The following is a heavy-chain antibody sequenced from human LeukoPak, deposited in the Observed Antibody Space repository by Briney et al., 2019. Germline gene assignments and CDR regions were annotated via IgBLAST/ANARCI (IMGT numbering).Heavy chain of an antibody. V-gene: IGHV1-69*01. CDR3: ARLIQPTSDY. Sequence: SVTVSCTASGGIFSNYAISWVRQAPGQGLEWMGGIIPIFGTTNYAQKFQGRVTITADESTSTAYMELSNLRSEDTAVYYCARLIQPTSDYWGQGTLVTVSS. CDR2: IIPIFGTT. D-gene: IGHD5-18*01. CDR1: GGIFSNYA. J-gene: IGHJ4*02.